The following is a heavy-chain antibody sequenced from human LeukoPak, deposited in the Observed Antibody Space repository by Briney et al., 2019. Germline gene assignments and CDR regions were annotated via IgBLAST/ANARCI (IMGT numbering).Heavy chain of an antibody. V-gene: IGHV3-30*02. D-gene: IGHD2-2*01. Sequence: GGSLRLSCAASGFTFSSYGMHWVRQAPGKGLEWVAFIRYDGSNKYYADSVKGRFTISRDNAKNSLYLQMNSLRAEDTAVYYCARDRDDCSSTSCYGFAFDIWGQGTMVTVSS. CDR3: ARDRDDCSSTSCYGFAFDI. J-gene: IGHJ3*02. CDR2: IRYDGSNK. CDR1: GFTFSSYG.